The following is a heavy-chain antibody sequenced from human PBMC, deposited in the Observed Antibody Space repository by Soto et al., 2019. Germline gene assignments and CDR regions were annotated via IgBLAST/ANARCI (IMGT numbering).Heavy chain of an antibody. CDR3: ARDVGPGLRFLFWSTQTRSYCMDF. Sequence: HPGGSLRLSCAASGFTFSSYGMHWVRQAPGKGLEWVAVIWYDGSNKYYADSVKGRFTISRDNSKNTLYLQMNSLRAEDTAVYYCARDVGPGLRFLFWSTQTRSYCMDFWGQGTTVTVFS. D-gene: IGHD3-3*01. CDR1: GFTFSSYG. V-gene: IGHV3-33*01. J-gene: IGHJ6*02. CDR2: IWYDGSNK.